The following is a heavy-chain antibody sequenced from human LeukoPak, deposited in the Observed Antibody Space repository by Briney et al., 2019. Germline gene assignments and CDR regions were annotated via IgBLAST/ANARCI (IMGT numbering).Heavy chain of an antibody. CDR3: ARTESTTIAFDI. D-gene: IGHD4-11*01. CDR2: IYYSGST. J-gene: IGHJ3*02. Sequence: SETLSLTCTVSGGSIISYYGCWIRQPPGTGLEWIGYIYYSGSTNYNPSLKSRVTISVDTSKNQFSLKLSSVTAADTAVYYCARTESTTIAFDIWGQGTMVTVSS. CDR1: GGSIISYY. V-gene: IGHV4-59*01.